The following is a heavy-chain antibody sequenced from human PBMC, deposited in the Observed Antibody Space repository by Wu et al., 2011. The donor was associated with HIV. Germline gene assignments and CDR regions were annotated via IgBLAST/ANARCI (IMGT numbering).Heavy chain of an antibody. V-gene: IGHV1-18*01. Sequence: EWMGWISAYNGTKSNEQKLQGRVTMTTDTSTSTAYMELRSLRSDDTAVYYCARLERTCRTGVSCYFDSWGQGTLVSVSS. D-gene: IGHD1-1*01. CDR2: ISAYNGTK. CDR3: ARLERTCRTGVSCYFDS. J-gene: IGHJ4*02.